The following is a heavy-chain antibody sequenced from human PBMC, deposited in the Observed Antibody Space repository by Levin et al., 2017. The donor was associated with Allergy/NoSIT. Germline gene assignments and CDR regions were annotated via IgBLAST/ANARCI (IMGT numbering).Heavy chain of an antibody. V-gene: IGHV4-39*01. Sequence: SETLSLTCSVSGGAITNTNYYWAWLRQPPGTGLEWIGSIFFSGSSYYDPSLKSRVTLSVDSSKNQFSLKVNSVTATDTAIYYCARSAHVTVIPAAIFAFDPWGQGILVTVSS. CDR3: ARSAHVTVIPAAIFAFDP. J-gene: IGHJ5*02. D-gene: IGHD2-2*01. CDR1: GGAITNTNYY. CDR2: IFFSGSS.